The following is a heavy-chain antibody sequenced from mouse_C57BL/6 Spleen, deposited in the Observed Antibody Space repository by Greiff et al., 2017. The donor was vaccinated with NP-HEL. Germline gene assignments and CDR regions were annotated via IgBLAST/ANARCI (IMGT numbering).Heavy chain of an antibody. J-gene: IGHJ2*01. D-gene: IGHD2-1*01. V-gene: IGHV1-19*01. Sequence: EVQLQQSGPVLVKPGASVKMSCKASGYTFTDYYMNWVKQSHGKSLEWIGVINPYNGGTSYNQKFKGKATLTVDKSSSTAYMELNSLTSEDSAVYYCARKGARGNYEGFDYWGQGTTLTVSS. CDR1: GYTFTDYY. CDR2: INPYNGGT. CDR3: ARKGARGNYEGFDY.